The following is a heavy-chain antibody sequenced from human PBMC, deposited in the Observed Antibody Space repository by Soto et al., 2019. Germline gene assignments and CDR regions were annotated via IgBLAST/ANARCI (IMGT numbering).Heavy chain of an antibody. Sequence: QGQLVQSGGEVKKPGASVKVSCKASGYTFNNFGIAWVRQAPGQGLEWMGWINIYNGETKYAQNVQGRVTLTRDTSATTAYMDLRSLRSDDTAVYYCARALLRRRWGSDYYDGMDLWGQGTAITVSS. CDR1: GYTFNNFG. D-gene: IGHD3-16*01. CDR2: INIYNGET. CDR3: ARALLRRRWGSDYYDGMDL. J-gene: IGHJ6*02. V-gene: IGHV1-18*01.